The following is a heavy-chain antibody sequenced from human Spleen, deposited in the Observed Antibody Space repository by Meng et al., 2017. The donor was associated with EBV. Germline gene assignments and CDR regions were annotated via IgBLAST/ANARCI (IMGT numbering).Heavy chain of an antibody. CDR1: GYTFTSYH. Sequence: SGAEVKKPGASVKVSCKASGYTFTSYHIPWVRQAPGQGLEWMGLINPNGGSTTYAQKFQGRVTMTGDTSTSTVYMELSRLRSEDTAVYYCASGYTSSWYTSFDFWGQGTLVTVSS. V-gene: IGHV1-46*01. D-gene: IGHD6-13*01. CDR2: INPNGGST. J-gene: IGHJ4*02. CDR3: ASGYTSSWYTSFDF.